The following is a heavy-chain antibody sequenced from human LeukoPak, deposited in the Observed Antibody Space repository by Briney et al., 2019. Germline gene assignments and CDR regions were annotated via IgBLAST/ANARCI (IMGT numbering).Heavy chain of an antibody. CDR1: GGSIRSSH. D-gene: IGHD3-22*01. V-gene: IGHV4-59*08. CDR3: ARHPLDSSGYTFDY. J-gene: IGHJ4*02. Sequence: SETLSLTCTVSGGSIRSSHWSWIRQPPGKGLEFIGYIYYSGTSNYNPSLKSRVTMSVDTSNNQFSLKLSSVTAADTAVYYCARHPLDSSGYTFDYWGQGTLVTVSS. CDR2: IYYSGTS.